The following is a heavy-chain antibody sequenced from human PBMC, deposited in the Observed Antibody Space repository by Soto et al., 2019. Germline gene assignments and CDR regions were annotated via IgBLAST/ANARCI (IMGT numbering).Heavy chain of an antibody. D-gene: IGHD1-26*01. CDR3: ARARAPLRAFDI. CDR2: IGTAGDT. V-gene: IGHV3-13*01. Sequence: GGSLRLSCAASGFTFSSYDMHWVRQATGKGLEWVSAIGTAGDTYYPGSVKGRFTISRENAKNSLYLQMNSLRAEDTAVYYCARARAPLRAFDIWGQGTMVTVSS. J-gene: IGHJ3*02. CDR1: GFTFSSYD.